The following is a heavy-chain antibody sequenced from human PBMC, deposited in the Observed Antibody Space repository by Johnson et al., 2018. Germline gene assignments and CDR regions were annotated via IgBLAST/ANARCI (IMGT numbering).Heavy chain of an antibody. CDR2: IYPGDSDT. CDR1: GYSFTSNW. CDR3: AGGTYYDSSGPRNLDAFDI. V-gene: IGHV5-51*01. D-gene: IGHD3-22*01. Sequence: VRLVESGAEVKKPGESLKISCKASGYSFTSNWIGWVRQMPGKGLEWMGIIYPGDSDTRYSPSFHGQVTISADKSFTTASLQWSSRKASDTAMYYCAGGTYYDSSGPRNLDAFDIWGQGTMVTVSS. J-gene: IGHJ3*02.